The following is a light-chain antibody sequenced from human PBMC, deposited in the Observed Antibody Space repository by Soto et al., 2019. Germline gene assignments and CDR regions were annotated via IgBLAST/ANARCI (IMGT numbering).Light chain of an antibody. V-gene: IGLV2-8*01. CDR1: SSDIGGYNS. CDR2: DVS. J-gene: IGLJ1*01. CDR3: SSFTSSYFYV. Sequence: QSVLTQSPSASGSPGQSVTISCTGTSSDIGGYNSVSWYQQHPGKAPKVMIYDVSKRPSGVPDRFSGSKSGNTASLTISGLQHEDEADYYCSSFTSSYFYVFGPGTKLTVL.